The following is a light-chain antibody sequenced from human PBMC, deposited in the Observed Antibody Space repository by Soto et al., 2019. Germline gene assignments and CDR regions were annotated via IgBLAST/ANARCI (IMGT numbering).Light chain of an antibody. CDR1: SSDVGGYNY. CDR2: DVS. Sequence: QSVLTQSASVSGSPGQSITISCTGTSSDVGGYNYVSWYQQHPGKAPKLIIYDVSNRPSGVSTRFSGSKSGNTASLTISGLQAEDEAVYSCSSYTSTNSGVFGGGTKVTVL. CDR3: SSYTSTNSGV. J-gene: IGLJ3*02. V-gene: IGLV2-14*01.